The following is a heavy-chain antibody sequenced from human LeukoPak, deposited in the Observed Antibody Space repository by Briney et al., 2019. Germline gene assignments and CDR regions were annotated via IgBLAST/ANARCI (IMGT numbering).Heavy chain of an antibody. CDR3: ARGRSGGYHSPFDY. CDR2: IYYSGST. Sequence: SETLSLTCTVSGGSISNYYWSWIRQPPGKGLEWIGYIYYSGSTNYNPSLESRVTISVDTSKNQFSLKLDSVTAADTAVYYCARGRSGGYHSPFDYWGQGTLVTVSS. D-gene: IGHD1-26*01. CDR1: GGSISNYY. V-gene: IGHV4-59*13. J-gene: IGHJ4*02.